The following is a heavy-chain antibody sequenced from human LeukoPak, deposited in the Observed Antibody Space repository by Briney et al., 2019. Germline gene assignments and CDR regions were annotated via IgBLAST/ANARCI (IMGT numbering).Heavy chain of an antibody. D-gene: IGHD6-19*01. CDR3: TRKQWVEYYFDS. J-gene: IGHJ4*02. CDR1: GDSITNDNHY. CDR2: ISATGNT. V-gene: IGHV4-61*02. Sequence: SQTLSLTCTVSGDSITNDNHYWSWIRQPAGKGLEWIGRISATGNTNYNPSLKSRVTISADTSKNQFSLRLSSVTAADTAVYYGTRKQWVEYYFDSWGQGTLVTVSS.